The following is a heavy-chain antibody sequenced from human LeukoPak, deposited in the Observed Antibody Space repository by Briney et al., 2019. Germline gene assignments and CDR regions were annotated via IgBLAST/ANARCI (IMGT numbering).Heavy chain of an antibody. CDR1: GISFSSHG. D-gene: IGHD3-3*01. V-gene: IGHV3-23*01. Sequence: GGSLRLSCAASGISFSSHGMNWVRQAPGKGLEWVSTISGNGGDTYYADSVKGRFTISRDNSKNTLYLQMNSLRADDTAIYYCAKGAYHDDWGQGTLVTVSS. CDR2: ISGNGGDT. J-gene: IGHJ4*02. CDR3: AKGAYHDD.